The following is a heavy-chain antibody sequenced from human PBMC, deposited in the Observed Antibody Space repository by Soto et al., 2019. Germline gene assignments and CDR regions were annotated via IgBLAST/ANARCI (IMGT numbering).Heavy chain of an antibody. Sequence: KISCKVSGYXFTTYCSGWVRQMPGKGLEWMGIIYPGDSDTRYSPSFQGQVIISADKSISTAYLQFSSLNASDTAMYYCARRSDYFDYWGQGTLGTVSS. CDR3: ARRSDYFDY. J-gene: IGHJ4*02. CDR1: GYXFTTYC. V-gene: IGHV5-51*01. CDR2: IYPGDSDT.